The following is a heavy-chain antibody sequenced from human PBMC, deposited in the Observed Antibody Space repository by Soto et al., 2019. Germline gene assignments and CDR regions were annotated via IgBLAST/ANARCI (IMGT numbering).Heavy chain of an antibody. Sequence: ASVKVSCKASGYTFTSYGINWVRQATGQGLEWMGWMNPNSGNTGYAQKFQGRVTMTRNTSISTAYMELSSLRSEDTAVYYCARLYYYGSGRSYYYGMDVWGQGTTVTVSS. CDR1: GYTFTSYG. CDR2: MNPNSGNT. V-gene: IGHV1-8*01. D-gene: IGHD3-10*01. J-gene: IGHJ6*02. CDR3: ARLYYYGSGRSYYYGMDV.